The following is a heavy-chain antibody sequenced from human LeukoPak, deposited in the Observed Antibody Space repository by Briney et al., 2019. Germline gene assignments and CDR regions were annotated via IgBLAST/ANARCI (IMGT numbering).Heavy chain of an antibody. CDR1: GFTFSSYG. J-gene: IGHJ4*02. CDR3: AKGIAVAGPFDY. Sequence: PGGSLRLSCAASGFTFSSYGMHWVRQAPGKGLEWVVVISYDGSNKYYADSVKGRFTIARDNSKNTLYLQMNSLRAEDTAVYYCAKGIAVAGPFDYWGQGTLVTASS. CDR2: ISYDGSNK. D-gene: IGHD6-19*01. V-gene: IGHV3-30*18.